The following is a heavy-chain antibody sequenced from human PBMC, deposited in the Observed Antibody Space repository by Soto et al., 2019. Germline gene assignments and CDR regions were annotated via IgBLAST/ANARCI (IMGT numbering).Heavy chain of an antibody. CDR1: GFTFSNYW. J-gene: IGHJ4*02. CDR2: IKQDGSEK. V-gene: IGHV3-7*01. Sequence: EVQLVESGGGLVQPGGSLRISCAASGFTFSNYWMTWVRQAPGKGPEWVANIKQDGSEKYYVDSVKGRFTISRDNAKNSLFLQMNSLTAEDTAVYYCASRPPSATHYGVFDFWGQGTLVTVSS. CDR3: ASRPPSATHYGVFDF. D-gene: IGHD4-17*01.